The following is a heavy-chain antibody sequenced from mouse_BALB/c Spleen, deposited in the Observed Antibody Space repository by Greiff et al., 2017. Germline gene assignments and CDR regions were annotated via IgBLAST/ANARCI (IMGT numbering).Heavy chain of an antibody. CDR3: AGDNNYASNYDAMDY. CDR2: IRNKANGYTT. CDR1: GFTFTDYY. Sequence: EVKLMESGGGLVQPGGSLRLSCATSGFTFTDYYMSWVRQPPGKALEWLGFIRNKANGYTTEYSVSVKGRFTISRDNSQSILYLQMNTQRAVDSATYYCAGDNNYASNYDAMDYWGQGTSVTVSS. D-gene: IGHD1-1*01. J-gene: IGHJ4*01. V-gene: IGHV7-3*02.